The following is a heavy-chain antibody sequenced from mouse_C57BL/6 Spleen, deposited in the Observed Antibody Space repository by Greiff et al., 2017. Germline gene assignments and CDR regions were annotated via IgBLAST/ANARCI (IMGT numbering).Heavy chain of an antibody. D-gene: IGHD2-4*01. V-gene: IGHV1-4*01. CDR2: INPSSGYT. CDR3: ARWGNYDYDGVAY. J-gene: IGHJ3*01. CDR1: GYTFTSYS. Sequence: QVQLKEPGAELARPGASVKLSCKASGYTFTSYSMHWVKQRPGQGLEWIGYINPSSGYTKYNQKFKDKATLTADKSSSTAYMQLSSLTSEDSAVYSCARWGNYDYDGVAYWGQGTLVTVSA.